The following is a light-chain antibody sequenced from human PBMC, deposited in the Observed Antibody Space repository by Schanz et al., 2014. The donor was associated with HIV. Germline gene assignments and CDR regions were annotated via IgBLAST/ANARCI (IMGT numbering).Light chain of an antibody. CDR1: SSNIGSNT. CDR3: SSYTSSSPLGV. J-gene: IGLJ1*01. V-gene: IGLV1-44*01. Sequence: QSVLTQPPSASGTPGQRVTISCSGSSSNIGSNTVHWYQQLPGTAPKLLIYSNNQRPSGVPDRFSGSKSGNTASLTISGLQAEDEADYYCSSYTSSSPLGVFGTGTKLTVL. CDR2: SNN.